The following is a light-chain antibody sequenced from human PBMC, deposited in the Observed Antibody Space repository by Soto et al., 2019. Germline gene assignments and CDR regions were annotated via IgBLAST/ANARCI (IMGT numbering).Light chain of an antibody. V-gene: IGKV1-5*03. J-gene: IGKJ1*01. CDR3: QQYSTYTPRT. Sequence: DIQMTQPPSTLSASVGDRVTITCRASQSISIWLAWYQQKPGKAPKILIYKASSLESGVPSRFSGSGSGTEFTLTISSLQPDEFATYYCQQYSTYTPRTFGQGTKVEIK. CDR2: KAS. CDR1: QSISIW.